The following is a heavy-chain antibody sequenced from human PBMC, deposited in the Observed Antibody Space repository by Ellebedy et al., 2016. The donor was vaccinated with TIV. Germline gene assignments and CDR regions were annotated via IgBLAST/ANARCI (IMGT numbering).Heavy chain of an antibody. D-gene: IGHD2-15*01. CDR2: IKSKTGGETT. CDR1: GFTFRNAW. V-gene: IGHV3-15*01. J-gene: IGHJ4*02. Sequence: PGGSLRLSCAASGFTFRNAWMSWVRQAPGKGLEWVGRIKSKTGGETTDYAAPVKGRFTISRDDSKNTVYLQMHSLKTEDTAVYFCSKESYCSGASCLDSWGQGTLVTVSS. CDR3: SKESYCSGASCLDS.